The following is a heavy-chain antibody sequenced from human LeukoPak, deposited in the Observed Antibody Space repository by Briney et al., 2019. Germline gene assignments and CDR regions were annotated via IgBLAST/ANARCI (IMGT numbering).Heavy chain of an antibody. Sequence: MPSETLSLTCTVSGYSISSGYYWGWIRQPPGKGLEWIGSIYHSGSTYYNPSLKSRVTISVDTSKNQFSLKLSSVTAADTAVYYCARGGYYASGNDFRFDPWGQGTLVTVSS. D-gene: IGHD3-10*01. V-gene: IGHV4-38-2*02. CDR2: IYHSGST. J-gene: IGHJ5*02. CDR1: GYSISSGYY. CDR3: ARGGYYASGNDFRFDP.